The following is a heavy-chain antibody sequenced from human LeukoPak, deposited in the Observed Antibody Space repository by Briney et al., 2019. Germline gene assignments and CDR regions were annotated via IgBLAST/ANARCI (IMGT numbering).Heavy chain of an antibody. D-gene: IGHD6-19*01. CDR2: ISAYNGNT. CDR1: GYTFTSYG. CDR3: AREADLGAVAGREDAFDI. J-gene: IGHJ3*02. V-gene: IGHV1-18*01. Sequence: GASVKVSCKASGYTFTSYGISWVRQAPGQGLEWMGWISAYNGNTNYAQKLQGRVTMTTDTSTSTAYMELRRLRSDDTAVYYCAREADLGAVAGREDAFDIWGQGTMVTVSS.